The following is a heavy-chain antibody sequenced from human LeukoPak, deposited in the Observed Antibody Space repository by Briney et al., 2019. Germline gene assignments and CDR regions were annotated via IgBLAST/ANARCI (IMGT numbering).Heavy chain of an antibody. V-gene: IGHV4-59*01. J-gene: IGHJ5*02. CDR1: GGSISSYY. CDR2: IYYSGYT. Sequence: PSETLSLTCTVSGGSISSYYWSWIRQPPGKGLEWIGYIYYSGYTNYNPSLKRRVTISVDTSKNQFSLKLSSVTAADTAVYYCARSGYDYVYPWGQGTLVTVSS. CDR3: ARSGYDYVYP. D-gene: IGHD3-16*01.